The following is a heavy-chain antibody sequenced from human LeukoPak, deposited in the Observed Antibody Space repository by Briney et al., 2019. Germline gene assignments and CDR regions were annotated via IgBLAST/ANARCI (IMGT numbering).Heavy chain of an antibody. V-gene: IGHV1-18*01. Sequence: ASVKVSCKASGYTFTSYGINWVRQAPGQGLEWMGWISAYNGNTNYAQKFQGRVTITADESTSTAYMELSSLRSEDTAVYYCAREGLIGYCSGGSCHGYFQHWGQGTLVTVSS. CDR1: GYTFTSYG. D-gene: IGHD2-15*01. J-gene: IGHJ1*01. CDR3: AREGLIGYCSGGSCHGYFQH. CDR2: ISAYNGNT.